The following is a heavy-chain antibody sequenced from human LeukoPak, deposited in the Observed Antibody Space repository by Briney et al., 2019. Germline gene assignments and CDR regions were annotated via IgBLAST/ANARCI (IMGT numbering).Heavy chain of an antibody. CDR1: GFTFSSYG. J-gene: IGHJ4*02. D-gene: IGHD5-24*01. Sequence: GGSLRLSCSASGFTFSSYGMHWVRQAPGKGLEWVAVISYDGSNKYYADSVKGRFTISRDNSKNTLYLQMNSLRAEDTAVYYCAKSLIEMATIPSFDYWGQGTLVTVSS. CDR2: ISYDGSNK. CDR3: AKSLIEMATIPSFDY. V-gene: IGHV3-30*18.